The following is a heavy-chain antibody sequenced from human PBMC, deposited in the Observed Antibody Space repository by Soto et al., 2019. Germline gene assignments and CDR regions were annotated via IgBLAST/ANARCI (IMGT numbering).Heavy chain of an antibody. D-gene: IGHD2-15*01. J-gene: IGHJ4*02. CDR2: IIPIFGTA. V-gene: IGHV1-69*13. Sequence: SVKVSCKASGGTFSSYAISWVRQAPGQGLEWMGGIIPIFGTANYAQKFQGRVTITADESTSTAYMELSSLRSEDTAVYYCARVGYCSGGSCYTRDYFDYWGQGTLVTVSS. CDR1: GGTFSSYA. CDR3: ARVGYCSGGSCYTRDYFDY.